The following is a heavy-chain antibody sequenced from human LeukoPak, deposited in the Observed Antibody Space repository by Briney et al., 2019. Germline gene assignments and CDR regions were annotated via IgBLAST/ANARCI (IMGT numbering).Heavy chain of an antibody. CDR2: INHTGST. V-gene: IGHV4-34*01. CDR3: AIPYGDYPGYAFDI. Sequence: SETLSLTCAVYGGSFSGYYWSWIRQPPGKGLEWIGEINHTGSTNYNPSLKSRVTISVDTSKNQFSLKLTSVTAADTAVYYCAIPYGDYPGYAFDIWGQGTMVTVSS. D-gene: IGHD4-17*01. CDR1: GGSFSGYY. J-gene: IGHJ3*02.